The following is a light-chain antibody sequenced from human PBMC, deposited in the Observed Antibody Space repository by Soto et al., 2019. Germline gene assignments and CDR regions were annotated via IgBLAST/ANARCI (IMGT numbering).Light chain of an antibody. V-gene: IGLV2-8*01. CDR2: EVN. CDR3: SSYAGDNKYVL. CDR1: SSDVGGYNY. J-gene: IGLJ2*01. Sequence: QSVLTQSPSASGSPGQSVTISCTGTSSDVGGYNYVSWYQQHPGKAPKLMIYEVNKRPSGVPDRFSGSKSGNTASLTVSGLQAEDEADYYCSSYAGDNKYVLFGGGTKLTVL.